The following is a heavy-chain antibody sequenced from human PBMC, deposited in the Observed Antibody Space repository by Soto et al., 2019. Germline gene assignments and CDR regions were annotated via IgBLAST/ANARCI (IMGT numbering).Heavy chain of an antibody. J-gene: IGHJ5*02. CDR2: IYYSGST. Sequence: SETLALTSTVSGGSISSYYWSWIRQPPGKGLEWIGYIYYSGSTNYNPSLKSRVTISVDTSKNQFSLKLSSVTAADTAVYYCARSPMVRGVIIGWFDPWGQGTLVTVSS. CDR3: ARSPMVRGVIIGWFDP. D-gene: IGHD3-10*01. V-gene: IGHV4-59*01. CDR1: GGSISSYY.